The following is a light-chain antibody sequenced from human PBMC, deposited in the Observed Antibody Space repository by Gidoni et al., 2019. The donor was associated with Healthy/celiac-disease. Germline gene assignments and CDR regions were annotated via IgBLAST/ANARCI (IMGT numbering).Light chain of an antibody. J-gene: IGKJ4*01. V-gene: IGKV1-33*01. Sequence: EIQMHQSPSSLSASVGDRVTITCQASQDISNYLNWYQQKPGKAPKLLIYDASNLETGVPSRFSGSGSGTDFTFTISSLQPEDIATYYFQQYDNLLLTFGGGTKVEIK. CDR3: QQYDNLLLT. CDR1: QDISNY. CDR2: DAS.